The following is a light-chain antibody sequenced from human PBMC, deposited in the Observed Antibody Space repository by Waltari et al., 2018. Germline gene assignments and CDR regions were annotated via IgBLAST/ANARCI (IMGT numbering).Light chain of an antibody. V-gene: IGLV2-11*01. CDR2: EVS. Sequence: QSALTQPRSVSGSPGQSVTISCTGSSSDVGRYDYVSWYQQRPGKPPKLIISEVSQRPSGGPARFAGSKSGNTASLTISGLQADDEADYYCYSYAATYSIFGGGTKLTVL. CDR3: YSYAATYSI. J-gene: IGLJ2*01. CDR1: SSDVGRYDY.